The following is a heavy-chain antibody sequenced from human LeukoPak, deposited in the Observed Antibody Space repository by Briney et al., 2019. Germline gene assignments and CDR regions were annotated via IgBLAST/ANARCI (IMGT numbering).Heavy chain of an antibody. D-gene: IGHD6-13*01. CDR2: ISSSSSYT. CDR1: GFTFSSYS. CDR3: ARGRQQQLVYYYYYMDV. Sequence: GGSLRLSCAASGFTFSSYSMNWVRPAPGKGLEWVSSISSSSSYTYYADSVKGRFTISRDNAKNSLYLQMNSLRAEDTAVYYCARGRQQQLVYYYYYMDVWGKGTTVTVSS. J-gene: IGHJ6*03. V-gene: IGHV3-21*01.